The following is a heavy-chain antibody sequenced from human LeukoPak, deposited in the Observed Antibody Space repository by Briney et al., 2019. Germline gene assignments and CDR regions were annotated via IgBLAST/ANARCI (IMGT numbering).Heavy chain of an antibody. Sequence: PSETLSLTCAVSGGSISSSNWWSWVRQPPGKGLEWIGEIYHSGSTNYNPSLKSRVTISVDKSKNQFSLKLSSVTAADTAVYYCAISFMITCGGVIGDVDYWGQGTLVTVSS. CDR3: AISFMITCGGVIGDVDY. J-gene: IGHJ4*02. CDR1: GGSISSSNW. D-gene: IGHD3-16*02. CDR2: IYHSGST. V-gene: IGHV4-4*02.